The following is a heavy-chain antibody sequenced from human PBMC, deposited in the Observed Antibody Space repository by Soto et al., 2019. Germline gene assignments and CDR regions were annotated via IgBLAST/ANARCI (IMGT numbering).Heavy chain of an antibody. CDR1: GFTFISYA. CDR3: AKDGYGSGSYYRGNWFDP. J-gene: IGHJ5*02. Sequence: GSLRLSCAASGFTFISYAMSWCLQSAVKVLEWVSAISGSGGSTYYADSVKGRFAISRDNSKNTLYLQMNSLRAEDTAVYYCAKDGYGSGSYYRGNWFDPWGQGTLVTVSS. CDR2: ISGSGGST. D-gene: IGHD3-10*01. V-gene: IGHV3-23*01.